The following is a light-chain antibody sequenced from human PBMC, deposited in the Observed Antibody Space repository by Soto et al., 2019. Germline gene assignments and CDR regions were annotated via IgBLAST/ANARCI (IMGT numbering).Light chain of an antibody. CDR3: ETWDSNTHV. J-gene: IGLJ1*01. Sequence: QSVLTQSSSASASLGSSVKLTCTLSSGHSSYIIAWHQQQPGKAPRYLMKSEGSGSYNKGSGVPDRFSGSSSGADRYLTIATLQFEDEADYYCETWDSNTHVFGTGTKLTVL. V-gene: IGLV4-60*02. CDR1: SGHSSYI. CDR2: SEGSGSY.